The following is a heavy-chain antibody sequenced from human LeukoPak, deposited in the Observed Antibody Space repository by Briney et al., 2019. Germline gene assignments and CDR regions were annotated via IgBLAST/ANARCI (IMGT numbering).Heavy chain of an antibody. CDR3: AIRRPMVRGVIITEHYDAFDI. Sequence: SETLSLTCTVSGGSISSSSYYWGWIRQPPGKGLEWIGSIYYSGSTYYNPSLKSRVTISVDTSKNQFSLKLSSVTAADTAVYYCAIRRPMVRGVIITEHYDAFDIWGQGTMVTVSS. V-gene: IGHV4-39*07. CDR2: IYYSGST. J-gene: IGHJ3*02. CDR1: GGSISSSSYY. D-gene: IGHD3-10*01.